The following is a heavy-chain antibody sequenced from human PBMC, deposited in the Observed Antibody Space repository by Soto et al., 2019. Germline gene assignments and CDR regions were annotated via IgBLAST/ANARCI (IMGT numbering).Heavy chain of an antibody. Sequence: QVQLVESGGGVVQPGRSLRLSCAASGFTFSSYGMHWVRQAPGKGLEWVAVIWYDGSNKYYADSVKGRFTISRDNPKNTLYLQMNSLRAEDTAVYYCARDLCSGGSCYPDYGMDVWGQGTTVTVSS. CDR2: IWYDGSNK. D-gene: IGHD2-15*01. V-gene: IGHV3-33*01. CDR3: ARDLCSGGSCYPDYGMDV. CDR1: GFTFSSYG. J-gene: IGHJ6*02.